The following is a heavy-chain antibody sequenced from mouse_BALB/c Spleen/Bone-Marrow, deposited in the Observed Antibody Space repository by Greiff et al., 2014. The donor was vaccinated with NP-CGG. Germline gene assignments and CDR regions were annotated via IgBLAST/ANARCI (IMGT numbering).Heavy chain of an antibody. V-gene: IGHV14-4*02. CDR2: IDPENGDT. D-gene: IGHD2-4*01. CDR1: GFNIKDYY. Sequence: VQLQQPGAGLVRSGASVKLSCTVSGFNIKDYYMHWVKQRPEQGLEWIGWIDPENGDTEYAPKFQGKATMTADTSSNTAYLQLSSLTSEDTAVYYCNARGDYDFDYFDYWGQGTTLTVSS. CDR3: NARGDYDFDYFDY. J-gene: IGHJ2*01.